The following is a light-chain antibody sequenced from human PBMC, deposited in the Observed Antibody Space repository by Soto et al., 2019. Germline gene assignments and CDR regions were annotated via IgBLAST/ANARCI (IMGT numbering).Light chain of an antibody. V-gene: IGKV1-5*03. CDR1: QSISGW. J-gene: IGKJ1*01. CDR2: KAS. CDR3: QQSYSPPGT. Sequence: EIQMTQSPSTVSAFEGDRGTITCRARQSISGWLAWYQQTPGKPPHLLIYKASSLESGLPSRFSGSGSGTDFTLTISSLPPEDFAIYYCQQSYSPPGTFGQGTKVDIK.